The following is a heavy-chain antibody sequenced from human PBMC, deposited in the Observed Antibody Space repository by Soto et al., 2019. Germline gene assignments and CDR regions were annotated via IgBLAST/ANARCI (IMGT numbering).Heavy chain of an antibody. J-gene: IGHJ4*02. CDR1: GYTFTSYG. Sequence: QVQLVQSGAEVKKPGASVKVSCKASGYTFTSYGISWVRQAPGQGLEWMGWISAYSGNTKYEQKLQGRATMTTDTSTSTVYMELRSLRSDDTAVYYCARDAAVGLFDYWGQGTLVTVS. CDR2: ISAYSGNT. D-gene: IGHD1-26*01. CDR3: ARDAAVGLFDY. V-gene: IGHV1-18*01.